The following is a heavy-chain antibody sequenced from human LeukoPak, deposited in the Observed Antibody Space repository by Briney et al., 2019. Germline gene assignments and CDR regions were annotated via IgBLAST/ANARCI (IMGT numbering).Heavy chain of an antibody. CDR3: AKDRYYDILTGYLVD. CDR1: GLTFSSYA. J-gene: IGHJ4*02. D-gene: IGHD3-9*01. Sequence: PGGSLRLSCAASGLTFSSYAMSWVRQATGQGLESVSAISGSSGHTYYADSVKGRFTISRDNSKNTLYVQMNSLRAEDTAVYYCAKDRYYDILTGYLVDWGQGTLVTVSS. CDR2: ISGSSGHT. V-gene: IGHV3-23*01.